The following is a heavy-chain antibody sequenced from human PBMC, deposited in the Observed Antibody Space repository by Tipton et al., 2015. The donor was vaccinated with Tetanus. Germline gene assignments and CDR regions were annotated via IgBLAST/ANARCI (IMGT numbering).Heavy chain of an antibody. CDR3: VRDRRSYIASAGYGMDV. V-gene: IGHV3-48*02. CDR2: ISGSGGHI. D-gene: IGHD6-13*01. CDR1: GFTFSDYS. Sequence: SLRLSCVGSGFTFSDYSINWVRQAPGRGLEWVTFISGSGGHIYYADSVKGRFTVSRDNAKNSVYLQMSSLRDDDTAIYYCVRDRRSYIASAGYGMDVWGQGTPVTASS. J-gene: IGHJ6*02.